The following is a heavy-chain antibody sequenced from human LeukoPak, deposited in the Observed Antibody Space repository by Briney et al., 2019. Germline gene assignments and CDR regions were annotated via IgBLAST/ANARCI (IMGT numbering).Heavy chain of an antibody. CDR3: ADSNYWYPVDY. V-gene: IGHV3-23*01. J-gene: IGHJ4*02. D-gene: IGHD4-11*01. CDR2: ITGSGDTT. CDR1: GFTFSSYA. Sequence: GGSLRLSCAASGFTFSSYAMRWVRQAPGKGLEWVSSITGSGDTTYYADSVKGRFTISGDNSKNTLYLQMNSLRVEDTAVYYCADSNYWYPVDYWGQGTLVTVSS.